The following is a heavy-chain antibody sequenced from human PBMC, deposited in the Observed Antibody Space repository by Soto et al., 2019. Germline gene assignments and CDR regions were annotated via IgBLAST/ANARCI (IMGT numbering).Heavy chain of an antibody. CDR1: GFTFSSYW. D-gene: IGHD3-3*01. J-gene: IGHJ6*02. V-gene: IGHV3-7*01. Sequence: GGSLRLSCADSGFTFSSYWMSWVRQAPGKGLEWVANIKQDGSEKYYVDSVKGRFTISRDNAKNSLYLQMNSLRAEDTAVYYCARDLDFMGMDVWGQGTTVTVSS. CDR3: ARDLDFMGMDV. CDR2: IKQDGSEK.